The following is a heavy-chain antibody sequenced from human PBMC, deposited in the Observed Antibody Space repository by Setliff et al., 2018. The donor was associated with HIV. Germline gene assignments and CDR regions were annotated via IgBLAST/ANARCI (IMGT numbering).Heavy chain of an antibody. CDR1: GGTFNTHA. Sequence: SVKVSCKASGGTFNTHAFSWVRQAPGQGLEWMGGIIPVRGLANYARNFQGRVTITADTSTNTAYLEEVSLRSEDTAIYYCARHYFDSNSYYRPPFDSWGQGTPVTVS. J-gene: IGHJ5*01. CDR3: ARHYFDSNSYYRPPFDS. V-gene: IGHV1-69*10. CDR2: IIPVRGLA. D-gene: IGHD3-22*01.